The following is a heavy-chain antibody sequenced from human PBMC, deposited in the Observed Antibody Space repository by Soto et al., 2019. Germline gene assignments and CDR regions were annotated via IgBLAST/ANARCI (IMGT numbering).Heavy chain of an antibody. CDR1: GGTFSSYA. V-gene: IGHV1-69*01. CDR3: ARDQGCSGGSCYPTPYYYYGMDV. D-gene: IGHD2-15*01. Sequence: QVQLVQSGAEVKKPGSSVKVSCKASGGTFSSYAISWVRQAPGQGLEWMGGIIPIFGTANYAPKFQGRVTITADESTCAAYMELSRLRYEYTAVYYCARDQGCSGGSCYPTPYYYYGMDVWGQETTVTVSS. J-gene: IGHJ6*02. CDR2: IIPIFGTA.